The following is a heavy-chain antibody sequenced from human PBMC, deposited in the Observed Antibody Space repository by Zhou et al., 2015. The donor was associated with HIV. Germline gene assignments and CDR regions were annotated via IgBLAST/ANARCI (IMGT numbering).Heavy chain of an antibody. CDR1: GGTFSSYA. J-gene: IGHJ6*02. D-gene: IGHD6-13*01. CDR3: ARDQTRIAAANYYYYGMDV. CDR2: IIPIFGTA. V-gene: IGHV1-69*12. Sequence: QVQLVQSGAEVKKPGSSVKVSCKASGGTFSSYAISWVRQAPGQGLEWMGGIIPIFGTANYAQKFQGRVTITADESTSTAYMELSSLRSEDTAVYYCARDQTRIAAANYYYYGMDVWGQGTTVTVSS.